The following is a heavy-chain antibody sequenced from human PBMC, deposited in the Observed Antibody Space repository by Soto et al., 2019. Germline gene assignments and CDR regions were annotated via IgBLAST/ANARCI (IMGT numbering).Heavy chain of an antibody. D-gene: IGHD3-10*01. CDR3: ARDIFRGVTDYFDY. Sequence: QVQLVESGGGVVQPGRSLRLSCAASGFTFSSYPFHWVRQAPGKGLEWVAVIAFDGSIKLYADSVKGRFTISRDDSKNTLYLQMNRLRDEDTAVYYCARDIFRGVTDYFDYWGQGTLVTVSS. V-gene: IGHV3-30*04. CDR1: GFTFSSYP. J-gene: IGHJ4*02. CDR2: IAFDGSIK.